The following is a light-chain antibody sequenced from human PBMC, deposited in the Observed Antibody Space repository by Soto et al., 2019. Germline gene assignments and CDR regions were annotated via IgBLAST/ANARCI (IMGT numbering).Light chain of an antibody. CDR1: QSVSNY. Sequence: DIQMTQSPSSLSASVGDRVTITCRASQSVSNYLHWYQQKPGKAPNLLIYDASSLQSGVPSRFSGSGSGTDFHLTISSLQHEDCATYYCQQSYYNPTFGQGTKVEIK. V-gene: IGKV1-39*01. CDR3: QQSYYNPT. J-gene: IGKJ1*01. CDR2: DAS.